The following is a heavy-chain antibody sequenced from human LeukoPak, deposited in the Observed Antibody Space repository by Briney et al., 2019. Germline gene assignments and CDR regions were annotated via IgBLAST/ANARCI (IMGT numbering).Heavy chain of an antibody. Sequence: PGRSLRLFCAVCGYTFSSYGKHWARQATGKALEWVADISYDGSNKYYADSVKGRFTISRENSKITLYLQMNSLRADDTAVYYCAKATTEADNWFDPWGQGTLVTVSS. V-gene: IGHV3-30*18. CDR1: GYTFSSYG. CDR3: AKATTEADNWFDP. CDR2: ISYDGSNK. J-gene: IGHJ5*02. D-gene: IGHD1-1*01.